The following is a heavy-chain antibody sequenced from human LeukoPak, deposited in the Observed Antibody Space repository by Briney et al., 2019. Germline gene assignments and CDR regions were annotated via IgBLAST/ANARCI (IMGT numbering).Heavy chain of an antibody. CDR3: SSLNWFDP. J-gene: IGHJ5*02. CDR2: ISYDGSNK. CDR1: GFTFSSYA. Sequence: GGSLRLSCAASGFTFSSYAMHWVRQAPGKGLEWVAVISYDGSNKYYADSVKGRFTISGDNSKNTLYLQMNSLRAEDTAVYYCSSLNWFDPWGQGTLVTVSS. V-gene: IGHV3-30*04.